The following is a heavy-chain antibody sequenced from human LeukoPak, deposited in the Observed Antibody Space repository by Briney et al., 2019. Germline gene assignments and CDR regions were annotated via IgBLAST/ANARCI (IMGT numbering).Heavy chain of an antibody. Sequence: GGSLRLSCATCGFTFSSYAMHWVRQAPGKGLEWVAVISYDGSNKYYADSVKGRFTISRDNSKNTLYLQMNSLRAEDTAVYYCARERDYGGNPTFDYWGQGTLVTVSS. CDR3: ARERDYGGNPTFDY. CDR1: GFTFSSYA. J-gene: IGHJ4*02. D-gene: IGHD4-23*01. CDR2: ISYDGSNK. V-gene: IGHV3-30*01.